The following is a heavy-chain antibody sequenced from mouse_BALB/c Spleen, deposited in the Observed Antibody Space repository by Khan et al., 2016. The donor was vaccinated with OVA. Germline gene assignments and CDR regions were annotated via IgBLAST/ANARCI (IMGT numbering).Heavy chain of an antibody. CDR3: ARPFYYNDALDY. V-gene: IGHV14-3*02. CDR2: IDPANGNT. J-gene: IGHJ4*01. Sequence: VQLQQSGAELVKPGASVKLSCTASGFNIKDTYIHWVKQRPEQGLEWIGRIDPANGNTQYDPNFKDKAPMTADTSSNTAYLRLSSLTSEDDAVYYCARPFYYNDALDYWGQGTSVTVSS. D-gene: IGHD1-1*01. CDR1: GFNIKDTY.